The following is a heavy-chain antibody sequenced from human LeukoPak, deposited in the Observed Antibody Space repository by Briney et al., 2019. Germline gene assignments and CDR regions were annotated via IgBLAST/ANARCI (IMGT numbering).Heavy chain of an antibody. CDR2: IRSTANGYAT. CDR1: GFTFSGSA. V-gene: IGHV3-73*01. Sequence: QSGGSLRLSSAASGFTFSGSALHWVRRASGKGLEWVGRIRSTANGYATAYAASVKGRFTISRDDSKNTAYLQMDSLKTEDTAVYYCTGNYYGSGSYADFDYWGQGTPVTVSS. CDR3: TGNYYGSGSYADFDY. D-gene: IGHD3-10*01. J-gene: IGHJ4*02.